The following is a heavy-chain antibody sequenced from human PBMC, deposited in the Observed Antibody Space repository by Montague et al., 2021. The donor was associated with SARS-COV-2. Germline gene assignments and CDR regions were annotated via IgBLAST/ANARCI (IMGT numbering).Heavy chain of an antibody. CDR2: IYYTGNT. V-gene: IGHV4-39*02. Sequence: SETLSLTCTVSGGSITNNIDYWAWIRQPPGKGLEWIGSIYYTGNTYYXXXLKSRVTISVVTSKDHFTLKLSSVTAAETAVYYCARLKRYFDSSGSPSAFDFWVQGTKVTVSS. CDR3: ARLKRYFDSSGSPSAFDF. CDR1: GGSITNNIDY. J-gene: IGHJ3*01. D-gene: IGHD3-22*01.